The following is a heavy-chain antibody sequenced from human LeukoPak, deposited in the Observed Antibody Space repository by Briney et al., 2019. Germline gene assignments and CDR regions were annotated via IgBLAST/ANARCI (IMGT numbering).Heavy chain of an antibody. J-gene: IGHJ4*02. D-gene: IGHD5-18*01. CDR1: GGTFSSYA. Sequence: AASVKVSCKASGGTFSSYAISWVRQAPGQGLEWMGGIIPIFGTANYAQKFQGRVTITADESTSTAYMELSSLRSEDTAVYYCARVDTAMAFDYWGQGTLVTVSS. CDR3: ARVDTAMAFDY. V-gene: IGHV1-69*13. CDR2: IIPIFGTA.